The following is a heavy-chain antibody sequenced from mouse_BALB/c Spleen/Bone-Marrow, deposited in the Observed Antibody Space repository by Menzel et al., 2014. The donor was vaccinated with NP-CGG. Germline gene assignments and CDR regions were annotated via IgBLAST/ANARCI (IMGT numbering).Heavy chain of an antibody. V-gene: IGHV1-80*01. CDR3: ARGGISVDY. CDR2: IYPGDGDT. J-gene: IGHJ2*01. Sequence: LMESGAELVRPGSSVKISCKSSGYVFSTYWINWVKQRPGQGLEWIGQIYPGDGDTDFNGKFKDKATLTADESSNTAYMQLSGLTSEDSAVYFCARGGISVDYWGQGTTLTVSS. CDR1: GYVFSTYW.